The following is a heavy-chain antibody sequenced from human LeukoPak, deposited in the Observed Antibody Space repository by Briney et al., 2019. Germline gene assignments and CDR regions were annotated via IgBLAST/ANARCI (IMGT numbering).Heavy chain of an antibody. CDR1: GGSISSYY. CDR2: TYYSGST. Sequence: PSETLSLTCTVSGGSISSYYWSWIRQPPGKGLEWIGYTYYSGSTNYNPSLKSRVTISVDTSKNQFSLKLSSVTAADTAVYYCARDGVIGYFDYWGQGTLVTVSS. V-gene: IGHV4-59*01. CDR3: ARDGVIGYFDY. D-gene: IGHD3-22*01. J-gene: IGHJ4*02.